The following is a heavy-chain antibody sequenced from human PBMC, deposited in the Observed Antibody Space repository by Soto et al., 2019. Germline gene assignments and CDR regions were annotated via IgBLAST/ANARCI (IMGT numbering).Heavy chain of an antibody. CDR3: AKDRAQPKSIWSGFSSPIDY. J-gene: IGHJ4*02. CDR2: ISGSGGTT. D-gene: IGHD3-3*01. Sequence: EVQLLESGGGLVQPGGSLRLSCAASGLTFSSHAMSWVRQAPVKGLEWVAGISGSGGTTYYADSVKGRFTISRDNSKNTLYLQMNGLRTEETALYYCAKDRAQPKSIWSGFSSPIDYWGQGTLVTVSS. CDR1: GLTFSSHA. V-gene: IGHV3-23*01.